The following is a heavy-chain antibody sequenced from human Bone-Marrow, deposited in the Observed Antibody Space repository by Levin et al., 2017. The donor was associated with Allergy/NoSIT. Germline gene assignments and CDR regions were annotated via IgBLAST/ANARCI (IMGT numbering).Heavy chain of an antibody. V-gene: IGHV3-7*01. Sequence: GESLKISCAASGFTFSSYWMSWVRQAPGKGLEWVANIKQDGSEKYYVDSVKGRFTISRDNAKNSLYLQMNSLRTEDTAVYYCARVVWFGEFPPDYWGQGTLVTVSS. D-gene: IGHD3-10*01. CDR2: IKQDGSEK. CDR3: ARVVWFGEFPPDY. J-gene: IGHJ4*02. CDR1: GFTFSSYW.